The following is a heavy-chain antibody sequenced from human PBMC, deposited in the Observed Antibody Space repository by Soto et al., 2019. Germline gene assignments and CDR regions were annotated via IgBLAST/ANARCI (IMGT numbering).Heavy chain of an antibody. CDR2: ISYDGSNK. D-gene: IGHD1-26*01. J-gene: IGHJ5*02. CDR3: ARDSVGATNYNWFDP. CDR1: GFTFSSYA. Sequence: GGSLRLSCAASGFTFSSYAMHWVRQAPGKGLEWVAVISYDGSNKYYADSVKGRFTISRDNSKNTLYLQMNSLRAEDTAVYYCARDSVGATNYNWFDPWGQGTLVTVSS. V-gene: IGHV3-30-3*01.